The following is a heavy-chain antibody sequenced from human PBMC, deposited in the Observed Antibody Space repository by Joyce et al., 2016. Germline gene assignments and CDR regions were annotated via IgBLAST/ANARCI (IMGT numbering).Heavy chain of an antibody. V-gene: IGHV3-7*03. CDR3: AMASSGWYNY. CDR1: GFIFRNYW. CDR2: IKLDGIEK. Sequence: EVQLVESGGGLVQPGGSLRLSCATSGFIFRNYWMSRVRQAPGKGLEGVANIKLDGIEKDYVDSVKGRFTISRDDAKNSLYLQMNSLRAEDTAVYYCAMASSGWYNYWGQGTLVTVSS. D-gene: IGHD6-19*01. J-gene: IGHJ4*02.